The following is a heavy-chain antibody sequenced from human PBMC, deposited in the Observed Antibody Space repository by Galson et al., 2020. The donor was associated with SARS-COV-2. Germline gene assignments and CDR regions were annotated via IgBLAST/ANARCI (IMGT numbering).Heavy chain of an antibody. CDR2: IKTKTDGGTT. V-gene: IGHV3-15*01. CDR1: GFTFSNAW. Sequence: GGSLRLSCAASGFTFSNAWMSWVRQAPGKGLEWVGRIKTKTDGGTTDYAAPVKGRFTISRDDSKNTLYLQMNSLKTEDTAVYYCTTDLHDYGDYDYWGQGTLVTVSS. J-gene: IGHJ4*02. D-gene: IGHD4-17*01. CDR3: TTDLHDYGDYDY.